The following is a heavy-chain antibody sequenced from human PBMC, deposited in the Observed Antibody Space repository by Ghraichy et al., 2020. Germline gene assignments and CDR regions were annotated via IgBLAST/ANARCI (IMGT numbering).Heavy chain of an antibody. J-gene: IGHJ4*02. CDR1: GFTFSSYW. CDR3: ARVGVAVAGPPFDY. CDR2: IKQDGSEK. V-gene: IGHV3-7*01. D-gene: IGHD6-19*01. Sequence: GGSLRLSCAASGFTFSSYWMSWVRQAPGKGLEWVANIKQDGSEKYYVDSVKGRFTISRDNAKNSLYLQMNSLRAEDTAVYYCARVGVAVAGPPFDYWGQGTLVTVSS.